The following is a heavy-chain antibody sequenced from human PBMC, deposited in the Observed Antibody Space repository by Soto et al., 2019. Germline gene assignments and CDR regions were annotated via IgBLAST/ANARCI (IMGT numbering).Heavy chain of an antibody. Sequence: GGSLRLSCAASGFTFSSYGMHWVRQAPGKGLEWVAVISYDGSNKYYADSVKGRFTISRDNSKNTLYLQMNSLRAEDTAVYYCAKRRRYGGDSWYFDLWGRDTLVTVS. D-gene: IGHD4-17*01. J-gene: IGHJ2*01. CDR2: ISYDGSNK. V-gene: IGHV3-30*18. CDR1: GFTFSSYG. CDR3: AKRRRYGGDSWYFDL.